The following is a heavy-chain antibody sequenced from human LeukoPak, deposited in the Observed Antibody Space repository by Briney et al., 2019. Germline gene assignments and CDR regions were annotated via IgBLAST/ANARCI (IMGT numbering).Heavy chain of an antibody. CDR3: ARVRYCSGGSCPLFDY. J-gene: IGHJ4*02. D-gene: IGHD2-15*01. Sequence: SETLSLTCAVSGGSISSSNWWSWVRQPPGQGLEWIGEIYHSGSTNYNPSLKSRVTISVDKSKTQFSLKLSSVTAADTAVYYCARVRYCSGGSCPLFDYWGQGTLVTVSS. CDR1: GGSISSSNW. V-gene: IGHV4-4*02. CDR2: IYHSGST.